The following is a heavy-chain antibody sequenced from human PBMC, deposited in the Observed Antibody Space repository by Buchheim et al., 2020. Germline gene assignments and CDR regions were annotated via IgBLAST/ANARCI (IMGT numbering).Heavy chain of an antibody. D-gene: IGHD1-26*01. V-gene: IGHV3-30*02. CDR1: GFTFSSYG. CDR2: IRYGGSNK. Sequence: QVQLVESGGGVVQPGRSLRLSCAASGFTFSSYGMHWVRQAPGKGLEWVAFIRYGGSNKYYADSVKGRFTISRDNSKNTLYMQMNSLRAEDTAVYYCAKDRGYSGSYYWFDPWGQGTL. CDR3: AKDRGYSGSYYWFDP. J-gene: IGHJ5*02.